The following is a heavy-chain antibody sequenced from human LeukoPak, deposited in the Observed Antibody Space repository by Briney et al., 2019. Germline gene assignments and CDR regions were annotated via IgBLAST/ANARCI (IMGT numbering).Heavy chain of an antibody. J-gene: IGHJ4*02. D-gene: IGHD3-22*01. CDR1: GLTVSSNY. CDR3: AREGYDSSGYPRLLDY. CDR2: LHAAGGT. Sequence: GGSLRLSCAASGLTVSSNYITWVRQPPGKGLEWVSVLHAAGGTYYADSVEGRFTISRHTSKNTVYLQMNSLRAEDTAVYYCAREGYDSSGYPRLLDYWGQGTLVTVSS. V-gene: IGHV3-53*04.